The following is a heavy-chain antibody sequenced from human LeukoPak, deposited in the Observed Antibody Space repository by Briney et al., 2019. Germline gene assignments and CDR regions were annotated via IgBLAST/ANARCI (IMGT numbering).Heavy chain of an antibody. CDR2: IIPIFGTA. Sequence: SVKVSCKASGGTFSSYAISWVRQAPGQGLEWMGGIIPIFGTANYAQKFQGRVTITTDESTSSAYMELSSLRSEDAAVYYCASPAQSNLGELSLENWAFDIWGQGTMVTVSS. V-gene: IGHV1-69*05. D-gene: IGHD3-16*02. CDR3: ASPAQSNLGELSLENWAFDI. CDR1: GGTFSSYA. J-gene: IGHJ3*02.